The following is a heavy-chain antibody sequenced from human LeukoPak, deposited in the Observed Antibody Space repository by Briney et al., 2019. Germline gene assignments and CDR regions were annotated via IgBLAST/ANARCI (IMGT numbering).Heavy chain of an antibody. CDR2: IIPIFGTA. D-gene: IGHD6-13*01. J-gene: IGHJ4*02. Sequence: GASVKVSCKASGGTFSSYAISWVRQAPGQGLEWMGGIIPIFGTANYAQKLQGRVTMTTDTSTSTAYVELRSLRSDDTAVYYCARDYSTAAGPDYWGQGTLVTVSS. CDR1: GGTFSSYA. V-gene: IGHV1-69*05. CDR3: ARDYSTAAGPDY.